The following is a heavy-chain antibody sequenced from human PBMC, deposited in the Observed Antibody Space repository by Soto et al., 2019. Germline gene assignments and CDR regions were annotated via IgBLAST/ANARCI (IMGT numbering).Heavy chain of an antibody. CDR1: GYTFTSYD. Sequence: QVQLVQSGAEVKKPGASVKVSCKASGYTFTSYDINWVRQATGQGLEWMGWMNPNSGNTGYAQKFQGRVTMTRNTSISTAYMERSSLRSEDTAVYYCARGGSITMIPALRWYFDLWGRGTLVTVSS. CDR2: MNPNSGNT. V-gene: IGHV1-8*01. D-gene: IGHD3-22*01. CDR3: ARGGSITMIPALRWYFDL. J-gene: IGHJ2*01.